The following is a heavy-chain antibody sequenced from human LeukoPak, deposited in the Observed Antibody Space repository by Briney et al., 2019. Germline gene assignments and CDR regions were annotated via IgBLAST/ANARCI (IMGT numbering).Heavy chain of an antibody. CDR2: ISGSGGST. CDR3: AKTPHAGGATTFDY. J-gene: IGHJ4*02. CDR1: EGTFSSYA. Sequence: SCKASEGTFSSYAISWVRQAPGKGLEWVSAISGSGGSTYYADSVKGRFTVSRDNSKNTVYLQMNSLRAEDTAVYYCAKTPHAGGATTFDYWGQGTLVTVSS. D-gene: IGHD1-26*01. V-gene: IGHV3-23*01.